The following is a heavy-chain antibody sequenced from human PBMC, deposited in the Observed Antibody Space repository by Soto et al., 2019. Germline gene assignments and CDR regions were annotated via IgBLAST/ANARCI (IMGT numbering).Heavy chain of an antibody. Sequence: PSETVSLTCAFSCASMISGVYSWSWIRQPPGKGLEWIGYIFPSGSTNFNPSLKSRVTISLDTSKNQFSLRLTSVTAADTAMYYCARTYYDYVLGDAFDIWGQGAMVTVSS. V-gene: IGHV4-30-2*01. CDR1: CASMISGVYS. J-gene: IGHJ3*02. CDR2: IFPSGST. D-gene: IGHD3-16*01. CDR3: ARTYYDYVLGDAFDI.